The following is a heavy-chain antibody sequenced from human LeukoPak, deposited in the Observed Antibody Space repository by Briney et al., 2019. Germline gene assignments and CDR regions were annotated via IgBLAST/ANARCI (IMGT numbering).Heavy chain of an antibody. CDR3: AREQWLVPNGMDV. CDR2: IKQDGSEK. J-gene: IGHJ6*02. CDR1: GFTFSSYW. Sequence: GGSLRLSCAASGFTFSSYWMSWVRQAPGKGLEWVANIKQDGSEKYYADSVKGRFTISRDNAKNSLYLQMNSLRAEDTAVYYCAREQWLVPNGMDVWGQGTTVTVSS. D-gene: IGHD6-19*01. V-gene: IGHV3-7*01.